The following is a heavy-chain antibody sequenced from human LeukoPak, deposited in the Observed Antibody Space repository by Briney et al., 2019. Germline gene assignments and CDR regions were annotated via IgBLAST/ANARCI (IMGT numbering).Heavy chain of an antibody. Sequence: PSETLSLTCTVSGGSISSGSYYWIWIRQPAGKGLEWIGRIYTSGSTNYNPSLKSRVTISVDTSKNQFSLKLSSVAAADTAVYYWARGQTYYYDSSGYYYYYYYGMDVWGQGTTVTVSS. CDR2: IYTSGST. J-gene: IGHJ6*02. V-gene: IGHV4-61*02. CDR3: ARGQTYYYDSSGYYYYYYYGMDV. CDR1: GGSISSGSYY. D-gene: IGHD3-22*01.